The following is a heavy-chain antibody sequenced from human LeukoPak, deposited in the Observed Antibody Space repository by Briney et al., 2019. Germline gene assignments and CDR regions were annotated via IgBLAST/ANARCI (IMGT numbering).Heavy chain of an antibody. CDR3: AKVGGYCSSTSCYRGYNWFDP. CDR2: IYSGGYT. Sequence: GGSLRLSCAASGFTVNNNYMSWVRQAPGRGLEWVSVIYSGGYTYYAGSVKGRFTISRDNSKNTLYLQMNSLRAEDTAVYYCAKVGGYCSSTSCYRGYNWFDPWGQGTLVTVSS. V-gene: IGHV3-53*01. CDR1: GFTVNNNY. D-gene: IGHD2-2*01. J-gene: IGHJ5*02.